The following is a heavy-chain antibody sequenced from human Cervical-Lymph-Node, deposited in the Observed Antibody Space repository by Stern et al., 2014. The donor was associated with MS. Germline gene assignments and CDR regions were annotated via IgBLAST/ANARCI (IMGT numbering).Heavy chain of an antibody. CDR2: ISSSSASK. Sequence: QLVQSGGGLVKPGESLRLSCAASGFTFSSYSMKWVRQAPGKGLEWVSSISSSSASKYYADSVKGRFTISRDNAKNSLYLQMNILRAEDTAVYYCARGLEYQIQYSGGVGYWGQGTLVTVSS. D-gene: IGHD1-1*01. J-gene: IGHJ4*02. CDR1: GFTFSSYS. V-gene: IGHV3-21*06. CDR3: ARGLEYQIQYSGGVGY.